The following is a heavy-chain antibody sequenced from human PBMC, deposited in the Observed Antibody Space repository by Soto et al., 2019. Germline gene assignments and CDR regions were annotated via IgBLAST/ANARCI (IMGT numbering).Heavy chain of an antibody. Sequence: EVQLVESGGGLVQPGGSLRLSCAASGFAFSHYWMQWVRQPPGKGLEWISRISTNGADTTYADSVKGRFTVSRDNAKNTVYLQMNSLRAEDTAVYYCARFGTYYDSSGFAYWGQGTPLTVSS. J-gene: IGHJ4*02. CDR3: ARFGTYYDSSGFAY. V-gene: IGHV3-74*01. CDR1: GFAFSHYW. D-gene: IGHD3-22*01. CDR2: ISTNGADT.